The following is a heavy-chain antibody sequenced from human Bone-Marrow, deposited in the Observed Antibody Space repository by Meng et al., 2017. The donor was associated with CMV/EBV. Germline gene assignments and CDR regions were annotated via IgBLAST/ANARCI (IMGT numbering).Heavy chain of an antibody. CDR3: ARLVVAATRFFEY. CDR1: GYSFTNYW. J-gene: IGHJ4*02. V-gene: IGHV5-51*01. CDR2: IYPGDSDT. Sequence: KVSCKGSGYSFTNYWIGWVRQMPGKGLEWMGVIYPGDSDTRYSPSFQGQVTISADKSISTAYLQWSSLKASDTAIYYCARLVVAATRFFEYWGQGNLVNVYS. D-gene: IGHD2-15*01.